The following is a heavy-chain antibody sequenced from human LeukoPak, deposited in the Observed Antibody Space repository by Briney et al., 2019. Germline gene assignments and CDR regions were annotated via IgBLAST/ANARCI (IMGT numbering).Heavy chain of an antibody. D-gene: IGHD3-9*01. CDR3: ARGRYDILTGLAGFAFDI. CDR1: GFTFSSYW. J-gene: IGHJ3*02. Sequence: GGSLRLSCAASGFTFSSYWMHWVRQAPGKGLVWVSRINSDGSSTGYADSVKGRFTISRDNAKNSLYLQMNSLRAEDTAVYYCARGRYDILTGLAGFAFDIWGQGTMVTVSS. CDR2: INSDGSST. V-gene: IGHV3-74*01.